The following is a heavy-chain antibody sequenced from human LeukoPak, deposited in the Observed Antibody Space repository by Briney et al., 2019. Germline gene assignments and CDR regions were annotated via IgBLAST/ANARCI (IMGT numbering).Heavy chain of an antibody. CDR1: GFAFSSYG. V-gene: IGHV3-30*03. CDR2: ISHDGSNE. J-gene: IGHJ4*02. D-gene: IGHD3-22*01. CDR3: AGSSGYYWYFDY. Sequence: GGSLRLSCTASGFAFSSYGMHWVRQTPGKGLEWVAVISHDGSNEYYADSVKGRFTISRDNSKNTLYLQMNSLRAEDTAVYYCAGSSGYYWYFDYWGQGTLVTVSS.